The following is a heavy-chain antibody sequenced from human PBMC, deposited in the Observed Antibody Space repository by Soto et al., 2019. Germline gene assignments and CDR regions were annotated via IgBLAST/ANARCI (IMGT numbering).Heavy chain of an antibody. Sequence: GGSLRLSCAASGFTFSSYGMHWVRQAPGKGLEWVAVIWYDGSNKYYADSVKGRFTISRDNSKNTLYLQMNSLRAEDTAVYYCARDKLMIGYSSWFDPWGQGTLVTVSS. CDR2: IWYDGSNK. CDR3: ARDKLMIGYSSWFDP. CDR1: GFTFSSYG. D-gene: IGHD6-13*01. J-gene: IGHJ5*02. V-gene: IGHV3-33*01.